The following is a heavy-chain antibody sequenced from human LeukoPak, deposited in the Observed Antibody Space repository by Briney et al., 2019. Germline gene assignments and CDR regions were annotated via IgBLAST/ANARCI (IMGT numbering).Heavy chain of an antibody. CDR3: VKDKHRDGYTYGVYDS. Sequence: GGSLRLSCAASGFTFSSYNMYWVRQAPGQGLEWVSSLSGGSDHIYYADPVKGRFTISRDNAKNSLDLQMSSLRPEDTALYYCVKDKHRDGYTYGVYDSWGQGTLITVSS. CDR1: GFTFSSYN. CDR2: LSGGSDHI. D-gene: IGHD5-12*01. V-gene: IGHV3-21*04. J-gene: IGHJ5*01.